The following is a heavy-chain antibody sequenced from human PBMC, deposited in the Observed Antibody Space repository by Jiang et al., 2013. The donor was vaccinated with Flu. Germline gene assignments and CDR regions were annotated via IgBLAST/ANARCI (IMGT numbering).Heavy chain of an antibody. CDR3: ARDRGGIYYDSRGWLFDY. CDR2: IWYDGSNK. CDR1: GFTFSSYG. V-gene: IGHV3-33*01. D-gene: IGHD3-22*01. Sequence: CAASGFTFSSYGMHWVRQAPGKGLEWVAVIWYDGSNKYYADSVKGRFTISRDNSKNTLYLQMNSLRAEDTAVYYCARDRGGIYYDSRGWLFDYWGQGTLVTVPS. J-gene: IGHJ4*02.